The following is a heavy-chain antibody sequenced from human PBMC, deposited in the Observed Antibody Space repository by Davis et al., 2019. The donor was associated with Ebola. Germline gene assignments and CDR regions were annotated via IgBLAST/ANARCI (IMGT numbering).Heavy chain of an antibody. CDR1: GFTFSSYG. V-gene: IGHV3-30*03. J-gene: IGHJ4*02. CDR2: ISYDGSNK. D-gene: IGHD1-26*01. Sequence: GESLKISCAASGFTFSSYGMHWVRQAPGKGLEWVAVISYDGSNKYYADSVKGRFTISRDNSKNTLYLQMNSLRAEDTAVYYCAREWYSGSYYRFDYWGQGTLVTVSS. CDR3: AREWYSGSYYRFDY.